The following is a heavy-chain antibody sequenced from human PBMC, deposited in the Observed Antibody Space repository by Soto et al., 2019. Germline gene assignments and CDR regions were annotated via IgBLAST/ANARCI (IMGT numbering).Heavy chain of an antibody. Sequence: QVQLQQWGAGLLKPSETLSLTCAVYGGSFSGYYWSWIRQPPGKGLEWIGEINHSGSTNYNPSLKSRVTISVDTSKNQFSLKLSSVTAADTTVYYCARALCCSSTSCYCDYYYYYMDVWGKGTTVTVSS. CDR2: INHSGST. CDR3: ARALCCSSTSCYCDYYYYYMDV. J-gene: IGHJ6*03. CDR1: GGSFSGYY. V-gene: IGHV4-34*01. D-gene: IGHD2-2*01.